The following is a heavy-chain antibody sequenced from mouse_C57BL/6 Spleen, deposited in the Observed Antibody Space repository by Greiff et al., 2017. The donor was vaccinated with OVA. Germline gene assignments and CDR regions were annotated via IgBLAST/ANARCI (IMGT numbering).Heavy chain of an antibody. CDR3: TTTVVARDGFAY. Sequence: QVQLQESGPGLVAPSQSLSITCTVSGFSLTSYAISWVRQPPGKGLEWLGVIWTGGGTNYNSALKSRLSISKDNSKSQVFLKMNSLQTDDTARYYCTTTVVARDGFAYWGQGTLVTVSA. CDR1: GFSLTSYA. V-gene: IGHV2-9-1*01. J-gene: IGHJ3*01. CDR2: IWTGGGT. D-gene: IGHD1-1*01.